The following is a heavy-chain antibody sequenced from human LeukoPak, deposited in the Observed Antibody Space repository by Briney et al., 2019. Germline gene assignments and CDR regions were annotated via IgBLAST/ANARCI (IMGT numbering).Heavy chain of an antibody. J-gene: IGHJ4*02. V-gene: IGHV3-49*03. Sequence: GGSLRLSCTASGFTFGDYAMSWFRQAPGKGLGWVGFIRSKAYGGTTEYAASVKGRFTISRDDSKSIAYLQMNSLKTEDTAVYYCTRAFYGDYVGGDYWGQGTLVTVSS. CDR3: TRAFYGDYVGGDY. D-gene: IGHD4-17*01. CDR1: GFTFGDYA. CDR2: IRSKAYGGTT.